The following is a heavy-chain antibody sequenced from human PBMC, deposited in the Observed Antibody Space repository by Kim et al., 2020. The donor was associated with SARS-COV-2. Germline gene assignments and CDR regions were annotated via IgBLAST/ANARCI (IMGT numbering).Heavy chain of an antibody. Sequence: PSFQGQVTISADKSISTAYLQWSSLKASDTAMYYCARRYYDSSGYYYLDYWGQGTLVTVSS. CDR3: ARRYYDSSGYYYLDY. J-gene: IGHJ4*02. D-gene: IGHD3-22*01. V-gene: IGHV5-51*01.